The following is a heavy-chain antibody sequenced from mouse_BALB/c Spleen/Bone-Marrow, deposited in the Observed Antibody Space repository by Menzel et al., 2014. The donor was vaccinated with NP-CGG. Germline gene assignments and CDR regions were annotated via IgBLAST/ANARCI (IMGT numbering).Heavy chain of an antibody. Sequence: VHVKQSGPELEKPGASAKISCKASGYSFTGYNMNWVKQSNGKSLEWIGNIDPYYGTTSYNQKFKGKATLTVDKSSSTAYMQLKSLTSEDSAVYYCARGGIRYAMDYWGQGTSVTVSS. V-gene: IGHV1-39*01. CDR3: ARGGIRYAMDY. CDR1: GYSFTGYN. CDR2: IDPYYGTT. J-gene: IGHJ4*01.